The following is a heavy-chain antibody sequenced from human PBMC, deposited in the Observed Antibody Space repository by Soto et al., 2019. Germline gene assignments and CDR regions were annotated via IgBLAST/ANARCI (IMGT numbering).Heavy chain of an antibody. CDR3: AKATATGGGAFDI. D-gene: IGHD2-8*02. Sequence: SLRLSCAASGFICSSYDMSWVRQAPGKGLEWVSTILVDGRTFYVDSVKGRFTISRDSSQNTVYLQMNSLTAGDTALYYCAKATATGGGAFDICGQGTMVTVSS. CDR1: GFICSSYD. CDR2: ILVDGRT. V-gene: IGHV3-23*01. J-gene: IGHJ3*02.